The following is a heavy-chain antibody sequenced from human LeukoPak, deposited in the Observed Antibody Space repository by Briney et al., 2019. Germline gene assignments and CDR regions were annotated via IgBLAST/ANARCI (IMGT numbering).Heavy chain of an antibody. Sequence: PSETLSLTCTVSGGSISSYYWSWIRQPPGKGLEWIGYIYYSGSTNYNPSLKSRVTISVDTSKNQFSLKLSSVTAADTAVYYCARDKYPTSSSCWYRGFDPWGQGTLVTVSS. D-gene: IGHD6-19*01. CDR3: ARDKYPTSSSCWYRGFDP. CDR2: IYYSGST. CDR1: GGSISSYY. J-gene: IGHJ5*02. V-gene: IGHV4-59*01.